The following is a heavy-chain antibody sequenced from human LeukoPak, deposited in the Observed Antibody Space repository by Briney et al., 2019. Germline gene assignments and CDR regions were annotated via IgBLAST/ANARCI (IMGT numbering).Heavy chain of an antibody. CDR1: GFTFSSYT. CDR2: ISGSGGST. D-gene: IGHD3-9*01. J-gene: IGHJ4*02. V-gene: IGHV3-23*01. CDR3: ANLDRSDFDY. Sequence: GGSLRLSCTASGFTFSSYTMSWVRQAPGKGLEWVSAISGSGGSTYYADSVKGRFTISRDNSKNTLYLQMNSLRAEDTAVYYCANLDRSDFDYWGQGTLVTVSS.